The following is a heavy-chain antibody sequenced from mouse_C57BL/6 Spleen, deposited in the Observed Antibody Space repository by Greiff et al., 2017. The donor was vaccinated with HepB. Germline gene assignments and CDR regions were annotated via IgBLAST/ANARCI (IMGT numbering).Heavy chain of an antibody. CDR1: GFTVSDYY. J-gene: IGHJ4*01. V-gene: IGHV5-16*01. D-gene: IGHD2-3*01. Sequence: VQLVESEGGLVQPGSSMKLSCTASGFTVSDYYMAWVRQVPEKGLEWVANINYDGSSTYYLDSLKSRFIISRDNAKNILYLQMSSLKSEDTATYYCARALDGYYDAMDYWGQGTSVTVSS. CDR2: INYDGSST. CDR3: ARALDGYYDAMDY.